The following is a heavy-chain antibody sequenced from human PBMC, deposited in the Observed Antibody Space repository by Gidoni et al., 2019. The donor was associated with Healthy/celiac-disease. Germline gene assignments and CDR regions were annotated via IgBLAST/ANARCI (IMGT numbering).Heavy chain of an antibody. CDR3: ARTRGYSGNYFDY. D-gene: IGHD1-26*01. V-gene: IGHV1-18*01. CDR2: VSGYNGDT. CDR1: GYTFTRDG. J-gene: IGHJ4*02. Sequence: QVQLVQSGGEVRKPGASVNVSCKASGYTFTRDGITWVQQPPGQGREWRGWVSGYNGDTNYAQKLQGRIPMTTDTSTSTVYMELRSLRSDDTAVYYCARTRGYSGNYFDYWGQGTLVTVSS.